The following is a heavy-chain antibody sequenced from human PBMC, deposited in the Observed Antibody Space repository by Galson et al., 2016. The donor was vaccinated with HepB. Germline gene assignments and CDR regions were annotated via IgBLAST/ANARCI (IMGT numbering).Heavy chain of an antibody. D-gene: IGHD6-13*01. CDR2: ISTSSDYI. CDR3: ASSPGGRYSSNWYKLDY. Sequence: SLRLSCAASGFTFSHYSMNWVRQAPGKGLEWASSISTSSDYIYYADSVKGRFTISRDNAKKSLYLQMNNLRAEDTAVYYCASSPGGRYSSNWYKLDYWGQGTLVTVSS. CDR1: GFTFSHYS. V-gene: IGHV3-21*01. J-gene: IGHJ4*02.